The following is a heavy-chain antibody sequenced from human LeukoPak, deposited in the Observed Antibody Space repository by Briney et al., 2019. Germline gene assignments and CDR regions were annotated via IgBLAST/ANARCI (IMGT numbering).Heavy chain of an antibody. V-gene: IGHV4-4*07. D-gene: IGHD2-15*01. J-gene: IGHJ4*02. CDR2: IYTSGST. CDR3: ARGRCSGGSCYSDY. Sequence: SSETLSLTCTVSGGSISSYYWSWIRQPAGKGLEWIGRIYTSGSTNYNPSLKSRDTMSVDTSKNQFSLKLSSVTAADTAVYYCARGRCSGGSCYSDYWGQGTLVTVSS. CDR1: GGSISSYY.